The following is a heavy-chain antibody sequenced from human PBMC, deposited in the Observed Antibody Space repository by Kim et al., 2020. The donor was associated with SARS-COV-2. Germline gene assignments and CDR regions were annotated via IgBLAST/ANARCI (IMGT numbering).Heavy chain of an antibody. V-gene: IGHV3-30-3*01. J-gene: IGHJ6*02. CDR1: GLSFDSSA. D-gene: IGHD3-10*01. CDR3: ARGNYYESVSLSDYYNGMDV. CDR2: ISFDGRNT. Sequence: GGSLRLSCAASGLSFDSSAMNWVRQAPGKGLEWVAVISFDGRNTAYAGSVKGRVTISRDNSKSTLHLQMNSLRVEDTAVYYCARGNYYESVSLSDYYNGMDVWGQGTTVTFSS.